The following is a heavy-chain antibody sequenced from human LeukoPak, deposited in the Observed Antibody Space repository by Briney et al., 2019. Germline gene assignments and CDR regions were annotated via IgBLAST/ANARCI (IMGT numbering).Heavy chain of an antibody. Sequence: PGGSLRLSCAASGFTFSSYAMSWVRQAPGKGLEWVSAISGSGGSTYYADSVKGWFTISRDNSKNTLYLQMNSLRAEDTAVYYCARIGYRGSSFDYWGQGTQVTVSS. D-gene: IGHD6-13*01. CDR3: ARIGYRGSSFDY. CDR1: GFTFSSYA. CDR2: ISGSGGST. J-gene: IGHJ4*02. V-gene: IGHV3-23*01.